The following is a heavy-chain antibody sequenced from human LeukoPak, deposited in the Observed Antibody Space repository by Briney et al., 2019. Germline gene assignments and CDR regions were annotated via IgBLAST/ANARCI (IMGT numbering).Heavy chain of an antibody. D-gene: IGHD3-3*01. CDR1: GFTFSSYA. CDR3: AKAPSIKRYYDFWSGYTSPYFDY. V-gene: IGHV3-23*01. Sequence: PGGSLRLSCAASGFTFSSYAMSWVRQAPGKGLEWVSAISGSGGSTYYADSVKGRFTISRDYSKNTLYLQMNSLRAEDTAVYYCAKAPSIKRYYDFWSGYTSPYFDYWGQGTLVTVSS. CDR2: ISGSGGST. J-gene: IGHJ4*02.